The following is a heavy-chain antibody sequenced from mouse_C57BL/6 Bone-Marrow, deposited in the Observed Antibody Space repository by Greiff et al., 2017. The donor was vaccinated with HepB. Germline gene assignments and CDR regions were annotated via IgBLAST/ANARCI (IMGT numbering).Heavy chain of an antibody. CDR2: IRSKSSNYAT. J-gene: IGHJ1*03. CDR1: GFTFNTYA. CDR3: VRGDYGSSYGYFDV. Sequence: EVQVVESGGGLVQPKGSLKLSCAASGFTFNTYAMHWVRQAPGKGLEWVARIRSKSSNYATYYADSVKDRVTISRDDSQIMVYLQRNNLKTQDTAMYYCVRGDYGSSYGYFDVWGTGTTATVSS. V-gene: IGHV10-3*01. D-gene: IGHD1-1*01.